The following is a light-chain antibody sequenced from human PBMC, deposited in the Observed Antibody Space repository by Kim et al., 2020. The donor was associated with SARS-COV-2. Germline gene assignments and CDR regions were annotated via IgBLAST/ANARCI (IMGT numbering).Light chain of an antibody. CDR3: MQALQTPLT. CDR1: QRLLHRNGYNY. Sequence: PASTACMPSQRLLHRNGYNYLDWYLQKPGQSPQLLIYLGSNRASGVPDRFSGSGSGTDFTLKISRVEAEDVGVYYCMQALQTPLTFGGGTKVDIK. CDR2: LGS. J-gene: IGKJ4*01. V-gene: IGKV2-28*01.